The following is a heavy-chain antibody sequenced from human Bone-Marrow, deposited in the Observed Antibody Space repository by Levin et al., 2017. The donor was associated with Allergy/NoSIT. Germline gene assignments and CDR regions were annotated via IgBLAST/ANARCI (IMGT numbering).Heavy chain of an antibody. CDR2: ISYDGTNT. CDR1: GFTFSTYG. V-gene: IGHV3-30*03. Sequence: GGSLRLSCAASGFTFSTYGIHWVRQAPGKGLEWVAAISYDGTNTFYADSVKGRFTMSRDKSKNTLFLQMNSLRLEDTAMYYCARDPSSRYTSPSSTYYSGMEVWGQGTTVTVSS. D-gene: IGHD6-6*01. J-gene: IGHJ6*02. CDR3: ARDPSSRYTSPSSTYYSGMEV.